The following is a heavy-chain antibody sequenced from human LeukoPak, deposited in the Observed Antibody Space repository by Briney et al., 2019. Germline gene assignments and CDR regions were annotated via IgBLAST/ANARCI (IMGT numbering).Heavy chain of an antibody. J-gene: IGHJ6*02. Sequence: GGSLRLSCAASGFTFSDYYMSWSRQAPGEGLEWVSYISSSGSTIYYADSVKGRFTISRDHHKNSLYLQMNSLRAEDTAVYYCASELALSMDVWGQGTTVTVSS. CDR1: GFTFSDYY. CDR2: ISSSGSTI. V-gene: IGHV3-11*01. D-gene: IGHD6-13*01. CDR3: ASELALSMDV.